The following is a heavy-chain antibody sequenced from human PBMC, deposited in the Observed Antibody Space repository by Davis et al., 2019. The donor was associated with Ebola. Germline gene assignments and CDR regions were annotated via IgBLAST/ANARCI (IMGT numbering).Heavy chain of an antibody. Sequence: SVKVSCKASGGTFSSYAISWVRQAPGQGLEWMGGIIPIFGTANYAQKFQGRVTITADESTSTAYMELSSLRSEDTAVYYCARVRYSGYEPLAFDIWGQGTMVTVSS. J-gene: IGHJ3*02. CDR2: IIPIFGTA. CDR1: GGTFSSYA. CDR3: ARVRYSGYEPLAFDI. D-gene: IGHD5-12*01. V-gene: IGHV1-69*13.